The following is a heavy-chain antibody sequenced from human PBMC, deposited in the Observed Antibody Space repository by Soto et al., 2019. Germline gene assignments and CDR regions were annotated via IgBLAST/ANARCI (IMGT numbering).Heavy chain of an antibody. CDR3: AISLPSYDSSGYYVDY. CDR2: INPSGGST. V-gene: IGHV1-46*03. CDR1: GYTFTSYY. Sequence: ASVKVSCKASGYTFTSYYMHRVRQAPGQGLEWMGIINPSGGSTSYAQKFQGRVTMTRDTSTSTVYMELSSLRSEDTAVYYCAISLPSYDSSGYYVDYWGQGTLVTVSS. D-gene: IGHD3-22*01. J-gene: IGHJ4*02.